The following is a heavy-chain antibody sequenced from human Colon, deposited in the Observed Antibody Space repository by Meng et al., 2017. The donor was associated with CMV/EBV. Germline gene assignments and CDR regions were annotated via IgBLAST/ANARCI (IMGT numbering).Heavy chain of an antibody. CDR1: GFIYSNYW. D-gene: IGHD3-22*01. CDR3: AREVWYDSSGSYWEYFDS. J-gene: IGHJ4*02. CDR2: MNGGATAK. Sequence: GGSLRLSCAASGFIYSNYWMSWVRQAPGKGLEWVANMNGGATAKFYVGSVRGRFTISRDNAMNALYLQMNSLRVEDTAVYFCAREVWYDSSGSYWEYFDSWGQGTLVTVSS. V-gene: IGHV3-7*01.